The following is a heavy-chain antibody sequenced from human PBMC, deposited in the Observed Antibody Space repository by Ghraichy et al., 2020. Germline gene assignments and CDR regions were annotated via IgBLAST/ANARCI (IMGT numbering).Heavy chain of an antibody. Sequence: VKVSCKASGGTFSSYAISWVRQAPGQGLEWMGGIIPIFGTANYAQKFQGRVTITADESTSTAYMELSSLRSEDTAVYYCARAEYYYDSSGYYAFDIWGQGTMVTVSS. CDR1: GGTFSSYA. J-gene: IGHJ3*02. CDR2: IIPIFGTA. D-gene: IGHD3-22*01. V-gene: IGHV1-69*01. CDR3: ARAEYYYDSSGYYAFDI.